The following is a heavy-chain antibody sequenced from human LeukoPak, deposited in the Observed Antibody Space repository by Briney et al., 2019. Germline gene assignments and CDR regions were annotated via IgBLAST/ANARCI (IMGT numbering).Heavy chain of an antibody. CDR1: GGTFSSYA. J-gene: IGHJ4*02. CDR2: IIPIFGTA. V-gene: IGHV1-69*05. Sequence: SVKVSCKASGGTFSSYAISWVRQAPGQGLEWMGRIIPIFGTANYAQKFQGRVTITTDESTSTAYMELSSLRSEDTAVYYCASRSGSQTYYYDSSAYYPNWGQGTLVTVSS. D-gene: IGHD3-22*01. CDR3: ASRSGSQTYYYDSSAYYPN.